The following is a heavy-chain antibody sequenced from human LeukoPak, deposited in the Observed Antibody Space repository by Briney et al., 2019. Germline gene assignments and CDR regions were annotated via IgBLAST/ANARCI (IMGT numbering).Heavy chain of an antibody. CDR1: GYTFTSYD. CDR3: ARHLYYYGSVLYYYGMDV. Sequence: ASVKVSCKASGYTFTSYDINWVRQATGQGLEWIGWMNPNSGNTGYAQKFQGRVTMTRNTSISTAYMELSSLRSEDTAVYYCARHLYYYGSVLYYYGMDVWGQGTTVTVSS. V-gene: IGHV1-8*01. D-gene: IGHD3-10*01. CDR2: MNPNSGNT. J-gene: IGHJ6*02.